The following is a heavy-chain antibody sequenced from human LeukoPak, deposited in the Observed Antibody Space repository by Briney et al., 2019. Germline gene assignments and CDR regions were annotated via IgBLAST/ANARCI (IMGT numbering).Heavy chain of an antibody. CDR3: ARGIRVFGVPYDMDV. V-gene: IGHV1-69*05. CDR2: IIPIFGTA. J-gene: IGHJ6*03. CDR1: GGTFSSYA. D-gene: IGHD3-3*01. Sequence: AWVKVSCKASGGTFSSYAISWVRQAPGQGLEWMGGIIPIFGTANYAQKFQGRVTITTDESTSTAYMELSSLRSEDTAVYYCARGIRVFGVPYDMDVWGKGTTVTVSS.